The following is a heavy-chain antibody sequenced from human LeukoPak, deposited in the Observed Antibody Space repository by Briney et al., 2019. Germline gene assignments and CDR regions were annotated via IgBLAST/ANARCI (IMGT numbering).Heavy chain of an antibody. CDR2: SNPSGGST. CDR3: ARDGLGGAAAEI. D-gene: IGHD6-13*01. CDR1: GYTFTSYY. J-gene: IGHJ4*02. V-gene: IGHV1-46*01. Sequence: ASVTVSCKASGYTFTSYYMHWVRQAPGQGLEWMGISNPSGGSTSYAQKFQGRVTITRDTSTSTVYMELSSLRSEETAVYYCARDGLGGAAAEIWGQGTLVTVSS.